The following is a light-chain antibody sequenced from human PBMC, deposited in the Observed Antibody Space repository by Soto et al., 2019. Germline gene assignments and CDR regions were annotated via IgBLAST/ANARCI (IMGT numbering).Light chain of an antibody. CDR3: QQYNDWPPWT. J-gene: IGKJ1*01. V-gene: IGKV3-15*01. CDR2: GAS. Sequence: EVVMTQSPAALSVSPGERATLSCRASQSVGSKLAWYQQRPGQAPRLLIYGASTRATGIPDRFSGSGSGTDVTLTISSLQSEDFAVYYCQQYNDWPPWTFGQGTKVEVQ. CDR1: QSVGSK.